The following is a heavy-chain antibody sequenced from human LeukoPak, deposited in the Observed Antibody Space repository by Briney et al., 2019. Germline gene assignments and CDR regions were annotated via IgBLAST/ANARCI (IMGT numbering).Heavy chain of an antibody. Sequence: GGSLRLSCAASGFTFSSYAMSWVRQAPGKGLEWVSAISGSGGSTYYADSVKGRFTISRDNSKNTLYLQMNSLRAEDMAVYYCAKKNLWFGELLSSSNSHLDYWGQGTLVTVSS. J-gene: IGHJ4*02. CDR1: GFTFSSYA. CDR3: AKKNLWFGELLSSSNSHLDY. D-gene: IGHD3-10*01. CDR2: ISGSGGST. V-gene: IGHV3-23*01.